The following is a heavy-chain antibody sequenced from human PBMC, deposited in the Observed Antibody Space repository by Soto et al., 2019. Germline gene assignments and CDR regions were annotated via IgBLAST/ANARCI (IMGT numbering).Heavy chain of an antibody. CDR3: VREGSAWSRGY. CDR2: ISSSTSTI. D-gene: IGHD6-19*01. Sequence: LRLSCAAPGFTFNTYSMNWVRQAPGKGLEWVSYISSSTSTIYYADSVKGRFTISRDNAKNSLYLQMNSLRVADTAVYYCVREGSAWSRGYWGQGTLVTVSS. J-gene: IGHJ4*02. V-gene: IGHV3-48*01. CDR1: GFTFNTYS.